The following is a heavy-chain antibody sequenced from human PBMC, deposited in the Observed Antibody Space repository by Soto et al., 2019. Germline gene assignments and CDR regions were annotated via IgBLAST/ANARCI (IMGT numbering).Heavy chain of an antibody. CDR3: ARDLGYALPDY. Sequence: SLKLSCKYSGYTFTDYSFSWVRQAPGQRLEWMGWINAGNGNTKYSQKFQGRVTITRDTSASTAYMELSSLRSEDTAVYYCARDLGYALPDYWG. CDR1: GYTFTDYS. CDR2: INAGNGNT. V-gene: IGHV1-3*01. J-gene: IGHJ4*01. D-gene: IGHD2-15*01.